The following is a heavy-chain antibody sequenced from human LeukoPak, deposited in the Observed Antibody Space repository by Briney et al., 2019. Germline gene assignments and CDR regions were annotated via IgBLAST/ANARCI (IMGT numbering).Heavy chain of an antibody. CDR1: GFTFSSYA. CDR2: ISGSGDST. J-gene: IGHJ4*02. V-gene: IGHV3-23*01. Sequence: GGSLRLSCAASGFTFSSYAMSWVRQAPGKGLEWVSAISGSGDSTYYADYVKGRFTISRDNSKNTLYLQMNSLRAEDTAVYYCAKDFSDRSPPYFDYWGQGTLVTVSS. D-gene: IGHD2-15*01. CDR3: AKDFSDRSPPYFDY.